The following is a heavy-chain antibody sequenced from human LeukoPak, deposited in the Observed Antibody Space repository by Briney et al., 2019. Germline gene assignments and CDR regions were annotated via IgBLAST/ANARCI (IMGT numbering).Heavy chain of an antibody. CDR3: AKDAHY. CDR2: IVGSEGST. V-gene: IGHV3-23*01. CDR1: GFTFGDYA. J-gene: IGHJ4*02. Sequence: GRSLRLSCTGSGFTFGDYAMSWVRQAPGKGLEWVSVIVGSEGSTYYADSVKGRFTISRDTSKNTLYLQMNSLRADDSAVYYCAKDAHYWGQGTLVTVSS.